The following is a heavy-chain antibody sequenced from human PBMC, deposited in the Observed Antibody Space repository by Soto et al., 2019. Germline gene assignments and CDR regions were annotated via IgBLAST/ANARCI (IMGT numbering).Heavy chain of an antibody. CDR3: ARHGEWNYVLPYYYYGMDV. V-gene: IGHV5-51*01. D-gene: IGHD1-7*01. CDR1: GYSFTSYW. CDR2: IYPGDSDT. J-gene: IGHJ6*02. Sequence: GESLKISCKGSGYSFTSYWIGWVRQMPGKGLGWMGIIYPGDSDTRYSPSFQGQVTISADKSISTAYLQWSSLKASDTAMYYCARHGEWNYVLPYYYYGMDVWGQGTTVTVSS.